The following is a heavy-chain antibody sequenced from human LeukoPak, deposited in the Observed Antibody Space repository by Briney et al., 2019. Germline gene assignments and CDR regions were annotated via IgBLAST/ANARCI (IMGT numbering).Heavy chain of an antibody. V-gene: IGHV1-2*02. J-gene: IGHJ6*02. CDR3: ARGGSSVSPYYYGMDV. D-gene: IGHD1-26*01. CDR1: GYTFTCYY. CDR2: INSNSGGT. Sequence: ASVKVSCKASGYTFTCYYMHWVRQAPGQGLEWMGWINSNSGGTNYAQKFQGRVTMTRDTSISTAYMELSRLRSDDTAVYYCARGGSSVSPYYYGMDVWGQGTTVTVSS.